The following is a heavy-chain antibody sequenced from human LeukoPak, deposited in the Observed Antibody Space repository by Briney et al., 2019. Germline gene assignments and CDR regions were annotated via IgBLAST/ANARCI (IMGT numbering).Heavy chain of an antibody. V-gene: IGHV4-59*08. Sequence: SETLSLTCTVSGGSISSYYWSWIRQPPGKGLEWIGYIYYSGSTNYNPSLKSRVTIPVDTSKNQFSLKLSSVTAADTAVYYCARLRDGGWSTFDYWGQGTLVTVSS. J-gene: IGHJ4*02. D-gene: IGHD6-19*01. CDR1: GGSISSYY. CDR2: IYYSGST. CDR3: ARLRDGGWSTFDY.